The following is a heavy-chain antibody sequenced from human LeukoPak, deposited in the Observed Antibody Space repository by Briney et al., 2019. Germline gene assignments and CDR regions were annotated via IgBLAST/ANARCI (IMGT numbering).Heavy chain of an antibody. Sequence: PSETLSLTCTVSGGSISSGSYYWSWIRQPAGKGLEWIGRIYTSGSTNYNPSLKSRVTISVDTSKNQFSLKLSSVTAADTAVYYCARGFDFWSGYYRDDAFDIWGQGTMVTVSS. D-gene: IGHD3-3*01. CDR1: GGSISSGSYY. J-gene: IGHJ3*02. CDR3: ARGFDFWSGYYRDDAFDI. V-gene: IGHV4-61*02. CDR2: IYTSGST.